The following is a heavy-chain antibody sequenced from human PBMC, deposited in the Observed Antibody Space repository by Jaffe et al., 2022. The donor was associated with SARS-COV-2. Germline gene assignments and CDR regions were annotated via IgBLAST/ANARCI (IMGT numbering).Heavy chain of an antibody. CDR2: IYYSGST. Sequence: QLQLQESGPGLVKPSETLSLTCTVSGGSISSSSYYWGWIRQPPGKGLEWIGSIYYSGSTYYNPSLKSRVTISVDTSKNQFSLKLSSVTAADTAVYYCARTAMGESNWFDPWGQGTLVTVSS. CDR1: GGSISSSSYY. CDR3: ARTAMGESNWFDP. J-gene: IGHJ5*02. D-gene: IGHD5-18*01. V-gene: IGHV4-39*01.